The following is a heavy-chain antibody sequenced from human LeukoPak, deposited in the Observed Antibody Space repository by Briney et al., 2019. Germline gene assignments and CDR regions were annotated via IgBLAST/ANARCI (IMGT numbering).Heavy chain of an antibody. CDR3: ARVSYNWFDP. V-gene: IGHV1-18*01. Sequence: GASVKVSCKASGYTFTSYAISWVRQAPGQGLECMGWIGAYNGNTYYAQNFQGRVTMTADTSTSTAYMELRSLRSDDTAVYYCARVSYNWFDPWGQGTLLTVSP. CDR2: IGAYNGNT. D-gene: IGHD6-6*01. CDR1: GYTFTSYA. J-gene: IGHJ5*02.